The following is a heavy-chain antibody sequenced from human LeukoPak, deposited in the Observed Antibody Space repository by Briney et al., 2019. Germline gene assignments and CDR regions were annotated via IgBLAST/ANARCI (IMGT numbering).Heavy chain of an antibody. D-gene: IGHD5-12*01. CDR3: ARVNGYDFHFDY. J-gene: IGHJ4*02. CDR2: MYSSGNT. CDR1: GGSISSYY. V-gene: IGHV4-4*07. Sequence: SETLSLTCTVYGGSISSYYWSWMRQPAGKGLEWIGRMYSSGNTNYNPSLKSRVTMSVDTSKNQFSLKLRSVTAADTAVYYCARVNGYDFHFDYWGQGSLVTVSS.